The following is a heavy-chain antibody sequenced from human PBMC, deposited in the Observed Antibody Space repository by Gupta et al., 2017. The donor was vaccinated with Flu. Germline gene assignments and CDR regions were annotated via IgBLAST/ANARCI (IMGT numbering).Heavy chain of an antibody. V-gene: IGHV3-30*18. CDR3: AKEADQWLVPVGHCYYYYGMDV. D-gene: IGHD6-19*01. Sequence: QVQRVECGGVVVQRGWSLRPAYAASEFTFCTYATHCVRRAPGKGLEWVSVISDDGRNKYYADSGKGRCTISRENSKNTLYLQMNSLRAEETAVYYCAKEADQWLVPVGHCYYYYGMDVWGQGTTVTVSS. CDR1: EFTFCTYA. J-gene: IGHJ6*02. CDR2: ISDDGRNK.